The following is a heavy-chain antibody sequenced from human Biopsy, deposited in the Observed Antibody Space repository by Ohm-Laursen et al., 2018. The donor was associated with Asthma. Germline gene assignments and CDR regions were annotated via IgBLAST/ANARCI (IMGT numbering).Heavy chain of an antibody. D-gene: IGHD1-7*01. J-gene: IGHJ6*02. CDR2: INPNSGVT. CDR3: AGELELGGVGFGYYYSGLEV. CDR1: RYTFTGYY. Sequence: GPSARPSCTASRYTFTGYYMHSVRQAAGPRLGWLGGINPNSGVTNYAPKFPGWVTMTRDTPISTAFMELSRLRSDDTAVYYIAGELELGGVGFGYYYSGLEVWGQGTMVTVSS. V-gene: IGHV1-2*04.